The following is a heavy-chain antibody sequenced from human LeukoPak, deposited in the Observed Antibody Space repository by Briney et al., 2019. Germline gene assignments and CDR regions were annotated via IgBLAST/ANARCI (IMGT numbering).Heavy chain of an antibody. D-gene: IGHD4-17*01. Sequence: GESLKISCKGSGYRFTSYWIGWVRQMPGKGLEWMGIIYPGDSDTRYSPSFQGQVTISADKSISTAYLQWSSLKASDTAMYYCARSPTTVTNYYYGMDVWGQGTTVTVSS. CDR2: IYPGDSDT. V-gene: IGHV5-51*01. CDR3: ARSPTTVTNYYYGMDV. J-gene: IGHJ6*02. CDR1: GYRFTSYW.